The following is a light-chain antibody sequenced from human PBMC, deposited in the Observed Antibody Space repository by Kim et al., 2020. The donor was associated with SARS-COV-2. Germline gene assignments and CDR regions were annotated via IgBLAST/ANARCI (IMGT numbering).Light chain of an antibody. J-gene: IGKJ2*01. V-gene: IGKV4-1*01. CDR2: WAS. Sequence: DIVMTQSPDSLAVSLGERATINCKSSQSVLYSSNNKNYLAWYQQKPGQPPNLLLYWASTRESGVPDRFTGSGSGTDFTLTISSLQAEDVAVYYCQQYYSSPTFGQGTKVDIK. CDR3: QQYYSSPT. CDR1: QSVLYSSNNKNY.